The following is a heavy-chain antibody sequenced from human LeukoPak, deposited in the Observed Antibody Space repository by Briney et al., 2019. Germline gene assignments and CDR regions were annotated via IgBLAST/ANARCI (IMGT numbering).Heavy chain of an antibody. CDR2: IYPGDSDT. D-gene: IGHD3-22*01. CDR1: GYRFTSYW. Sequence: GASLEISCQGSGYRFTSYWIGWVRQLPGKGLGGMGIIYPGDSDTRYSPSFQGQVTISADKSISTAYLQWSSLKASDTAMYYCARQWPPWDSSGYSDAFDIWGQGTMVTVSS. CDR3: ARQWPPWDSSGYSDAFDI. J-gene: IGHJ3*02. V-gene: IGHV5-51*01.